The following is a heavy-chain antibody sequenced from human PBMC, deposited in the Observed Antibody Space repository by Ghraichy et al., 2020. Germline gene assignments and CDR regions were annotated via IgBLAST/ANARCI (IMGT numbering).Heavy chain of an antibody. CDR1: GFTFSNAW. Sequence: GESLNISCAASGFTFSNAWMSWVRQAPGKGLEWVGRIKSKTDGGTTDYAAPVKGRFTISRDDSKNTLYLQMNSLKTEDTAVYYCTTDQPFWSGEYYDILTGYSPSFDYWGQGTLVTVSS. CDR2: IKSKTDGGTT. D-gene: IGHD3-9*01. J-gene: IGHJ4*02. CDR3: TTDQPFWSGEYYDILTGYSPSFDY. V-gene: IGHV3-15*01.